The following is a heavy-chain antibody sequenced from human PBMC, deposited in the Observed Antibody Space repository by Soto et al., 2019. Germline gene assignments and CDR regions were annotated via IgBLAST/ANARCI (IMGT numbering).Heavy chain of an antibody. V-gene: IGHV3-30*18. CDR2: ISYDGSNK. CDR1: GFTFSSYG. Sequence: ESGGGVVQPVRSLRLSCAASGFTFSSYGMHWVRQAPGKGLEWVAVISYDGSNKYYADSVKGRFTISRDNSKNTLYLQMNSLRAEDTAVYYCAKDGGYCSSTSCYSGGMDVWGKGTTVTVSS. D-gene: IGHD2-2*01. CDR3: AKDGGYCSSTSCYSGGMDV. J-gene: IGHJ6*03.